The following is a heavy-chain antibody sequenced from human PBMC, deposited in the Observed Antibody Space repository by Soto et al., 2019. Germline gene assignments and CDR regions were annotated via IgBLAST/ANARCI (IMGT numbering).Heavy chain of an antibody. CDR3: ATSLSGYYYNY. V-gene: IGHV3-48*03. Sequence: QAGGSLRLSCVASGFTFSSYEMMWVRQAPGKGLEWVSFIHTSGGTIYYADSVKGRFSISRDNAQNSLYLQMNSLRADDTAVYYCATSLSGYYYNYWGQGTLVTVSS. D-gene: IGHD3-22*01. J-gene: IGHJ4*02. CDR1: GFTFSSYE. CDR2: IHTSGGTI.